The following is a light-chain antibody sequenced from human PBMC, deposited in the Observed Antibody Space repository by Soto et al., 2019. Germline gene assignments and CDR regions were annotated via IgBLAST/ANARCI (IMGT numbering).Light chain of an antibody. Sequence: QSVLTQPPAASGTPGQRVTITYSGTSSNIGSNSVNWYQQLPGTAPKLLIYSTHQRPAGVPDRFSGSKSGTSASLAIRGLRSEDEAAYYCAAWDDSLIGYWVFGGGTKLTVL. J-gene: IGLJ3*02. V-gene: IGLV1-44*01. CDR2: STH. CDR3: AAWDDSLIGYWV. CDR1: SSNIGSNS.